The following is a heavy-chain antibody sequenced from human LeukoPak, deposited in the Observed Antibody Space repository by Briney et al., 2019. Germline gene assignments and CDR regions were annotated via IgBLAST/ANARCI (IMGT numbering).Heavy chain of an antibody. CDR2: ISHSGIT. J-gene: IGHJ3*02. CDR3: ASGAYSSYAAFDI. D-gene: IGHD2-2*01. V-gene: IGHV4-34*01. CDR1: GDSISGYY. Sequence: PSETLSLTCTVPGDSISGYYWSWIRQPPGKGLEWIGEISHSGITNYNPSLQSRVTISVDTSKNQFSLKLTSVTPADTAVYYCASGAYSSYAAFDIWGQGTMVTVSS.